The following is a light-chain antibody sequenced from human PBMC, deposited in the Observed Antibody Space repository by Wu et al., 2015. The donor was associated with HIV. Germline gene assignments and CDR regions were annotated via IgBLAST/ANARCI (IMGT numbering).Light chain of an antibody. J-gene: IGKJ2*01. Sequence: EIVLTQSPGSLSLSPGESATLSCRTSEFISSSMLAWYQQKPGQAPRLLIYRVSSRATGIPDRFSGSGSGTDFTLTISRLEPEDFATYYCQQLNSYPYTFGQGTKLEIK. CDR3: QQLNSYPYT. CDR2: RVS. V-gene: IGKV3-20*01. CDR1: EFISSSM.